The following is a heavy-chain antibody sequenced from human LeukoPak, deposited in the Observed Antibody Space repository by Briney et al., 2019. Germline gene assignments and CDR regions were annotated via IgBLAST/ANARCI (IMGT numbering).Heavy chain of an antibody. CDR2: FDPEDGET. J-gene: IGHJ4*02. CDR1: GYTLTELS. Sequence: ASVEVSCKVSGYTLTELSMHWVRQAPGKGLEWMGGFDPEDGETIYAQKFQGRVTMTEDTSTDTAYMELSSLRSEDTAVYYCATDFPPYGGNLYYFDYWGQGTLVTVSS. V-gene: IGHV1-24*01. CDR3: ATDFPPYGGNLYYFDY. D-gene: IGHD4-23*01.